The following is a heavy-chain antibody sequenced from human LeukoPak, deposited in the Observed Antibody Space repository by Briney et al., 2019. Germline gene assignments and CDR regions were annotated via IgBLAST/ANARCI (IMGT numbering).Heavy chain of an antibody. J-gene: IGHJ4*02. V-gene: IGHV4-34*01. D-gene: IGHD4-23*01. CDR3: ARGRGNSDY. Sequence: SETLSLTCAVYGGSFSGYYWSWIRQPPGKGLEWIGEINHRGSTNYNPSLKSRATISVDTSKNQFSLKLSSVTAADTAVYYCARGRGNSDYWGQGTLVTVSS. CDR2: INHRGST. CDR1: GGSFSGYY.